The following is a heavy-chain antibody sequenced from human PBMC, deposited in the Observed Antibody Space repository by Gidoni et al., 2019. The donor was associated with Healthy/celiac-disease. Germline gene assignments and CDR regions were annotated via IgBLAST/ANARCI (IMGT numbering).Heavy chain of an antibody. CDR3: ARDGAYCGGDCYSSYYYYYYGMDV. D-gene: IGHD2-21*02. CDR2: INPNSGGT. CDR1: GYTFTGYY. Sequence: QVQLVQSGAEVKKPGASVTVSCKASGYTFTGYYMHWVRQAPGQGLEWMGWINPNSGGTNYAQKFKGWVTMTRDTSISTAYMELSRLRSDDTAVYYCARDGAYCGGDCYSSYYYYYYGMDVWGQGTTVTVSS. J-gene: IGHJ6*02. V-gene: IGHV1-2*04.